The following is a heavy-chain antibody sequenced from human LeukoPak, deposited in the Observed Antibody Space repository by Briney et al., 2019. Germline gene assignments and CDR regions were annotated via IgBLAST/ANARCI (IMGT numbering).Heavy chain of an antibody. Sequence: KPSETLSLTCTGSGGSISSGGYYWSWIRQHPGKGLEWIGYIYYSGITFYNPSLKSRVTISIDTSKNQFSLKLSSVTAADTAVYYCARASYDFWSGARSYFDYWGQGTLVTVSS. CDR1: GGSISSGGYY. CDR3: ARASYDFWSGARSYFDY. J-gene: IGHJ4*02. V-gene: IGHV4-31*03. CDR2: IYYSGIT. D-gene: IGHD3-3*01.